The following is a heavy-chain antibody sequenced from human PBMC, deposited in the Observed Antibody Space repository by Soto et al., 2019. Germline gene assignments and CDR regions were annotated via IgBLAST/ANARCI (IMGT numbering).Heavy chain of an antibody. Sequence: PSQTLSLTCAISGDSVSSNSAAWNWIRQSPSRGLEWLGRTYYRSKWYNDYAVSVKSRITINPDTSKNQFSLQLNSVTPEDTAVYYCAREWYYYDSSGYYAPARFDYWGQGTLVTVSS. CDR1: GDSVSSNSAA. D-gene: IGHD3-22*01. CDR3: AREWYYYDSSGYYAPARFDY. CDR2: TYYRSKWYN. J-gene: IGHJ4*02. V-gene: IGHV6-1*01.